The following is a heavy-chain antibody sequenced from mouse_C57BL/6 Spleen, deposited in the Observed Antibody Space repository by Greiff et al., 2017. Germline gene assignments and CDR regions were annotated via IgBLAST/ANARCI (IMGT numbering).Heavy chain of an antibody. CDR1: GYTFTEYT. D-gene: IGHD1-1*01. Sequence: QVQLKESGAELVKPGASVKLSCKASGYTFTEYTIHWVKQRSGQGLEWIGWFYPGSGSIKYNEKFKDKATLTADKSSSTVYMELSRLTSEDSAVYFCARQKYYYGRGDWYFDVWGTGTTVTVSS. CDR3: ARQKYYYGRGDWYFDV. J-gene: IGHJ1*03. CDR2: FYPGSGSI. V-gene: IGHV1-62-2*01.